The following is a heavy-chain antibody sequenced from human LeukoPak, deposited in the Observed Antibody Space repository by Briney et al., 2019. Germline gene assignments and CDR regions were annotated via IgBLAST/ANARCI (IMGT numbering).Heavy chain of an antibody. CDR3: ASLWFGSRPVDY. J-gene: IGHJ4*02. CDR1: GYTLTELS. Sequence: ASVKVSCKVSGYTLTELSMHWVRQAPGKGLEWMGGFDPEDGETIYAQKFQGRVAMTEDTSTDTAYMELSRLRSDDTAVYYCASLWFGSRPVDYWGQGTLVTVSS. V-gene: IGHV1-24*01. D-gene: IGHD3-10*01. CDR2: FDPEDGET.